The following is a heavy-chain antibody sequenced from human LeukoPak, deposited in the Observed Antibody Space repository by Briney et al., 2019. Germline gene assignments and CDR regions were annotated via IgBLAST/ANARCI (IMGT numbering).Heavy chain of an antibody. D-gene: IGHD2-2*01. Sequence: ASVKVSCKASGFTFTSYDINWVRQATGQGLEWMGWMNPNSGNTGYAQKFQGRVTITRNTSISTAYMELSSLRSEDTAVYYCARVRPWGSSTSCHFDYWGQGTLVTVSS. V-gene: IGHV1-8*03. CDR2: MNPNSGNT. CDR3: ARVRPWGSSTSCHFDY. J-gene: IGHJ4*02. CDR1: GFTFTSYD.